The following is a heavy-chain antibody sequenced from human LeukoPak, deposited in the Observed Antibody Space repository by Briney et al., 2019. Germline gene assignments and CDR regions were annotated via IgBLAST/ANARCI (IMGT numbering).Heavy chain of an antibody. V-gene: IGHV3-49*04. CDR1: GFTFGGYA. CDR3: ARGCGWGSGNFYYYYGMYV. J-gene: IGHJ6*02. CDR2: IRSKAYGGTA. D-gene: IGHD3-16*01. Sequence: GGSLRLSCNGSGFTFGGYARSWVRQAPGKGLEWVGFIRSKAYGGTAEYAASVKGRFTVSRDDSESFAYLQMNSLQSADTAVYWCARGCGWGSGNFYYYYGMYVWGRGTTVIVSS.